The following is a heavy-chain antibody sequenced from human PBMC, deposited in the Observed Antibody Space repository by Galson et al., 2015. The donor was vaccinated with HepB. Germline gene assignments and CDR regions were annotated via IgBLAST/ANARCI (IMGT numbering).Heavy chain of an antibody. V-gene: IGHV3-21*01. CDR3: AREIDPSLLGLGYDY. D-gene: IGHD7-27*01. J-gene: IGHJ4*02. CDR1: GFTFSNYD. CDR2: ISTRSHYI. Sequence: SLRLSCAASGFTFSNYDMNWVRQAPGRGLEWVSCISTRSHYIYYPDSLKGRVTISRDNAKNSLYLHMNSLRVEDTAVYYCAREIDPSLLGLGYDYWGRGTLVTVSS.